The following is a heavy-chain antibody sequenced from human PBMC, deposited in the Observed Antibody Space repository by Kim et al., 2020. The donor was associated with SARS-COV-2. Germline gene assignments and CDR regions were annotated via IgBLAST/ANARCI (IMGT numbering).Heavy chain of an antibody. J-gene: IGHJ5*01. CDR2: IYISGRT. D-gene: IGHD6-6*01. Sequence: SETLSLTCTVSGGSISSYYWSWIRQPAGEGLEWIGRIYISGRTNYNPSLKSRLTMSVDTSRNQPSLNLTSMTAADTAVYYCARDGPGLAARVDSWGQG. CDR1: GGSISSYY. CDR3: ARDGPGLAARVDS. V-gene: IGHV4-4*07.